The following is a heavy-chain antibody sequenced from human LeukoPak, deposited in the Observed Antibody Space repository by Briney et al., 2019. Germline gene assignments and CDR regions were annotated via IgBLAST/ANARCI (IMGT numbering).Heavy chain of an antibody. CDR3: AKPAGSHYYDSSGYYFDY. D-gene: IGHD3-22*01. CDR2: ISYDGSNK. CDR1: GFTFSSYA. Sequence: TGGSLRLSCAASGFTFSSYAMHWVRQAPGKGLEWVAVISYDGSNKYCADSVKGRFTISRDNCKTTLYLQMNSLRADDTAVYYCAKPAGSHYYDSSGYYFDYWGQGTLVTVSS. V-gene: IGHV3-30-3*02. J-gene: IGHJ4*02.